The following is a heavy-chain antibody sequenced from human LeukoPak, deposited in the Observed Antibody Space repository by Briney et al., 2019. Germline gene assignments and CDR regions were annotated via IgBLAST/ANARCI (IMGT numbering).Heavy chain of an antibody. V-gene: IGHV1-24*01. J-gene: IGHJ4*02. Sequence: ASVKVSCKVSGYTLTELSMRWVRQAPGKGLEWMGGFDPEDGETIYAQKFQGRVTMTEDTSTDTAYMELSSLRSEDTAVYYCATSPPYYYDSSGYHYFDYWGQGTLVTVSS. CDR1: GYTLTELS. CDR2: FDPEDGET. CDR3: ATSPPYYYDSSGYHYFDY. D-gene: IGHD3-22*01.